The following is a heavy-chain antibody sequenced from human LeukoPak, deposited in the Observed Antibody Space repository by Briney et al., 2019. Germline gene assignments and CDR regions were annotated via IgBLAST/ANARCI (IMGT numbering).Heavy chain of an antibody. V-gene: IGHV3-7*05. CDR1: VVTCRGDW. CDR3: AKTPYSNGWYYFDA. Sequence: GGSLRLSCAASVVTCRGDWMSWARQAPGKGPEWVAHINQDGSEKYYVDSVKGRFTIYRDNAKNSLDLQMNSLRAEDPAVYYCAKTPYSNGWYYFDAWGQGTLVTVSS. CDR2: INQDGSEK. J-gene: IGHJ4*02. D-gene: IGHD6-19*01.